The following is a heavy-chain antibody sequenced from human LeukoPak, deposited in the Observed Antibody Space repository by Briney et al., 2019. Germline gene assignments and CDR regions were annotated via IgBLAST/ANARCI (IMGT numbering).Heavy chain of an antibody. V-gene: IGHV3-53*01. CDR3: ARLKSQNYFDS. Sequence: GGSLSLSCAASGFTFSNTWMSWVRQAPGKGLEWVSVIYIGGGTYYADSVKGRFTISRDNSKNTLYLQMNSLRAEDTAVYYCARLKSQNYFDSWGQGTLVTVSS. J-gene: IGHJ4*02. CDR2: IYIGGGT. CDR1: GFTFSNTW.